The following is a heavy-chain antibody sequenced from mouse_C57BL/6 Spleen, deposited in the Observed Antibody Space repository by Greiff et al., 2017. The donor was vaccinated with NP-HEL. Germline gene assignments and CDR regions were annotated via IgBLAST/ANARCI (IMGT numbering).Heavy chain of an antibody. Sequence: EVQRVESGGGLVKPGGSLKLSCAASGFTFSSYTMSWVRQTPEKRLEWVATISGGGGNTYYPDSVKGRFTISRDNAKNTLYLQMSSLRSEDTALYYCARMDYDGSSYGWFAYWGQGTLVTVSA. CDR1: GFTFSSYT. D-gene: IGHD1-1*01. CDR2: ISGGGGNT. V-gene: IGHV5-9*01. J-gene: IGHJ3*01. CDR3: ARMDYDGSSYGWFAY.